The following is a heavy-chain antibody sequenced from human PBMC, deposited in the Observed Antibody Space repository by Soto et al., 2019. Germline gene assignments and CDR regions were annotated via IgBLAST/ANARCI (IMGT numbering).Heavy chain of an antibody. D-gene: IGHD3-3*01. Sequence: QLHLVQSGAVVKKPGASVTVSCSASGYPVTAYYMHWVRQAPGRGLEWMGGINPATGAAKYTQTFRGRVTMTRDTSTSTVFMELSGLTSEDPAFFYCARGGGVGVAGSAAFDMWGQGTLVTVSS. CDR2: INPATGAA. CDR1: GYPVTAYY. V-gene: IGHV1-2*02. CDR3: ARGGGVGVAGSAAFDM. J-gene: IGHJ3*02.